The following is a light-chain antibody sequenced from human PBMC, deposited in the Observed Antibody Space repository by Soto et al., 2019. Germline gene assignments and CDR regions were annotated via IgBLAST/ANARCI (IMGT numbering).Light chain of an antibody. CDR1: SSDVGGYNY. Sequence: QSSLTQPPSASGSPGQSVTISCTGTSSDVGGYNYVSWYQQHPGKAPKLMIYEVSNRPSGVSNRFSGSKSGNTASLTISGLQAEDEADYYCISYTSSNTLVFGGGTQLTVL. J-gene: IGLJ3*02. CDR3: ISYTSSNTLV. CDR2: EVS. V-gene: IGLV2-14*01.